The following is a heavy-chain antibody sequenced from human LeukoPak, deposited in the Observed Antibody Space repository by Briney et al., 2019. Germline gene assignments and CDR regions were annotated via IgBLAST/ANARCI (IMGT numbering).Heavy chain of an antibody. CDR1: GFTFSSYS. J-gene: IGHJ4*02. D-gene: IGHD3-22*01. CDR2: ISSSSSTI. CDR3: ARVAYDSSGYHFDY. V-gene: IGHV3-48*01. Sequence: GGSLRLSCAASGFTFSSYSMNWVRQAPGKGLEWVSYISSSSSTIYYADSVKGRFTISRDNAKNSLYLQMNSLRAEDTAVYCCARVAYDSSGYHFDYWGQGTLVTVSS.